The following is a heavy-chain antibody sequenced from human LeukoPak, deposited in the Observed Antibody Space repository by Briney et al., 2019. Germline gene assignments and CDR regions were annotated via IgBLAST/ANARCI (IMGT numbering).Heavy chain of an antibody. CDR2: IIPIFGTA. Sequence: SVKISCKASGYIFTNYYLYWVRQAPGQGLEWMGGIIPIFGTANYAQKFQGRVTITADKSTSTAYMELSSLRSEDTAVYYCARGRLSGYCSGGSCYSDYWGQGTLVTVSS. CDR3: ARGRLSGYCSGGSCYSDY. V-gene: IGHV1-69*06. CDR1: GYIFTNYY. D-gene: IGHD2-15*01. J-gene: IGHJ4*02.